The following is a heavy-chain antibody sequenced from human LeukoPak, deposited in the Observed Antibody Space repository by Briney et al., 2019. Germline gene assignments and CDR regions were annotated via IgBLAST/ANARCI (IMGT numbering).Heavy chain of an antibody. Sequence: PGGSLRLSCLASGFTFSNYNMNWVRQAPGKGLEWVSSISSTSSYIYYADSVKGRFTISRDNSKNTLYLQMNSLRAEDTAVYYCARESGYAVGDYWGQGTLVTVSS. V-gene: IGHV3-21*04. J-gene: IGHJ4*02. D-gene: IGHD5-12*01. CDR2: ISSTSSYI. CDR1: GFTFSNYN. CDR3: ARESGYAVGDY.